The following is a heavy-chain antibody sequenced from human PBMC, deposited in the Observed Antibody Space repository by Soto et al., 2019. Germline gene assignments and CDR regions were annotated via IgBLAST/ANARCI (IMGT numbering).Heavy chain of an antibody. CDR1: GFTFSSYA. J-gene: IGHJ4*02. Sequence: GGSLRLSCAASGFTFSSYAMSWVRQAPGKGLEWVSAISGGGGSTYYADSVKGRFTISRDNSKNTLYLQMNSLRAEDTAVYYCAKPPGGSYYFDYWGQGTLVTVSS. V-gene: IGHV3-23*01. D-gene: IGHD1-26*01. CDR3: AKPPGGSYYFDY. CDR2: ISGGGGST.